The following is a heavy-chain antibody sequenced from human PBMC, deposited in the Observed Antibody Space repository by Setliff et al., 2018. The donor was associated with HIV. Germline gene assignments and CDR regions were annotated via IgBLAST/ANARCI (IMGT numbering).Heavy chain of an antibody. V-gene: IGHV1-2*02. J-gene: IGHJ6*02. D-gene: IGHD2-2*01. CDR1: GYTFTGYY. Sequence: ASVKVSCKASGYTFTGYYMHWVRQAPGQGREWMGWINPNTGGTSFSQKCQGRFTMTGDTSIRTAYMEVSRLRSDDTAVYYCARDHCSSSGCYEYSYYGMDVWGQGTTVTVSS. CDR2: INPNTGGT. CDR3: ARDHCSSSGCYEYSYYGMDV.